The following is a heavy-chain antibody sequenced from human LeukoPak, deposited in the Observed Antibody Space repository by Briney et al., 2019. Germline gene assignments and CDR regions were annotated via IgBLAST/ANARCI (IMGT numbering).Heavy chain of an antibody. CDR1: GDSISRSTYY. Sequence: ASETLSLTCTVSGDSISRSTYYWAWVRQPPGKGLEWIGSVYYGRSPYFNPSLESRATISVDTSKNHFSLKMSSVTAADTAVYYCARSSGTGTFSYWGQGTLVTVSS. D-gene: IGHD6-25*01. CDR3: ARSSGTGTFSY. V-gene: IGHV4-39*02. J-gene: IGHJ4*02. CDR2: VYYGRSP.